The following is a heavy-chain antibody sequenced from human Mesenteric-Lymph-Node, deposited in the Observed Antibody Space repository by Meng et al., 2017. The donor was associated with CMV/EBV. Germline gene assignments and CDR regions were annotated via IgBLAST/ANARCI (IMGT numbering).Heavy chain of an antibody. V-gene: IGHV3-23*01. CDR3: AKGPSGPSPRNNWFGP. Sequence: GGSLRLSCAASGLNFDAYAISWVRQAPGKGLEWVSGISSSGSVSLYADSVKDRFIISRDNIRKILFLEMNILGAEDTATYYCAKGPSGPSPRNNWFGPWGQGTLVTVSS. CDR2: ISSSGSVS. CDR1: GLNFDAYA. J-gene: IGHJ5*02. D-gene: IGHD6-25*01.